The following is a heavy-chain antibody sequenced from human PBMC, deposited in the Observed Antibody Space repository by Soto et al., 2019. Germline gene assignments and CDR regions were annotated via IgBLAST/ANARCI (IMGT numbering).Heavy chain of an antibody. V-gene: IGHV3-7*01. J-gene: IGHJ4*02. D-gene: IGHD2-2*01. CDR3: ATVDCRIPSH. Sequence: EVQLVESGGGLVQPGGSLRLSCAASGFTFSSYWMIWVRQAPGKGLEWVANVNQDGSEKHCVDSVKGRFTISRDNAKNSLFLQMNSLRAEDTAVYYCATVDCRIPSHWGQGTLVTVSS. CDR1: GFTFSSYW. CDR2: VNQDGSEK.